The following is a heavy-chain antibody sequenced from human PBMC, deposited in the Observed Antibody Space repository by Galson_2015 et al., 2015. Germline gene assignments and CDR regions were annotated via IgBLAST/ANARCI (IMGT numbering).Heavy chain of an antibody. V-gene: IGHV3-30*18. D-gene: IGHD5-12*01. CDR1: GFTFSSYG. J-gene: IGHJ4*02. Sequence: SLRLSCAASGFTFSSYGMHWVRQAPGKGLEWVAVISYDGSNKYYADSVKGRFTISRDNSKSTLYLQMNSLRAEDTAVYYCAKSGYDFNYWGQGTLVTVSS. CDR3: AKSGYDFNY. CDR2: ISYDGSNK.